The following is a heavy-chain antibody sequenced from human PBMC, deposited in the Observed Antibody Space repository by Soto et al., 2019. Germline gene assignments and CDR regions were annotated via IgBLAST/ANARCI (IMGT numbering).Heavy chain of an antibody. CDR3: ARDRFNNWNGPPQDPFDY. J-gene: IGHJ4*02. CDR2: ISAYNGNT. V-gene: IGHV1-18*01. Sequence: GASVKVSCKASGYTFTSYGISWVRQAPGQGLEWMGWISAYNGNTNYAQKLQGRVTMTTDTSTSTAYMELRSLRSDDTAVYYCARDRFNNWNGPPQDPFDYWGQGTLVTVSS. CDR1: GYTFTSYG. D-gene: IGHD1-1*01.